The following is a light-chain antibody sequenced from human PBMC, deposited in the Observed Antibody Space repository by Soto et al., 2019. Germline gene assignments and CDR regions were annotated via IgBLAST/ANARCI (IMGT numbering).Light chain of an antibody. CDR1: GSNIENNF. CDR3: ATWDTSLSAGV. V-gene: IGLV1-51*02. CDR2: ENN. J-gene: IGLJ1*01. Sequence: QSVLTQPPSVSAAPGQKVTVSCSGSGSNIENNFVSRYRQLPGTAPKLLIYENNRRPSGIPDRFSGSKSGTSATLDIAGLETGDEADYYCATWDTSLSAGVFGPGTKLTVL.